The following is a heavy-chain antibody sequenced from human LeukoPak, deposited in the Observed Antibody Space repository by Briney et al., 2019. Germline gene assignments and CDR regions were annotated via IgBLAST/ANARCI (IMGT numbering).Heavy chain of an antibody. V-gene: IGHV3-33*01. J-gene: IGHJ4*02. CDR3: ARDLSAMVRGVTSY. CDR2: IWYDGSNK. Sequence: PGRSLRLSCAASGFTFSSYGMHWVRQAPGKGLEWVAVIWYDGSNKYYADSVKGRFTISRDNSKNTLYLQMNSLRAEDTAVYYCARDLSAMVRGVTSYWGQGTLVTVSS. D-gene: IGHD3-10*01. CDR1: GFTFSSYG.